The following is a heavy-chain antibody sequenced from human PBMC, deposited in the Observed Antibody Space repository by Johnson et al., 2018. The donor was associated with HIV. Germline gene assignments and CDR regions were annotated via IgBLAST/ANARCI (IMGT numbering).Heavy chain of an antibody. CDR1: GFTFSSYW. CDR2: IKQDGSNK. J-gene: IGHJ3*02. CDR3: ARGPYTWIRGLSLEHHDAFDI. D-gene: IGHD5-18*01. V-gene: IGHV3-7*01. Sequence: VQLVESGGGLVQPGGSLRLSCAASGFTFSSYWMSWVRQAPGKGLEWVANIKQDGSNKYYADSVKGRFTISRDNSKNTLYLQMNSLRAEDTAVYYCARGPYTWIRGLSLEHHDAFDIWGQGTMVTVSS.